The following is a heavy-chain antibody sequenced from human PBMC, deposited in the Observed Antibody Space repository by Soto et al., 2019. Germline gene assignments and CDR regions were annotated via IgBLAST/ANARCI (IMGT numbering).Heavy chain of an antibody. J-gene: IGHJ3*02. V-gene: IGHV3-73*01. CDR2: IRSKANSYAT. Sequence: GSLRLSCAASGFTFSGSAMHWVRQASEKGLEWVGRIRSKANSYATAYAASVKGRFTISRDDSKNTAYLQMNSLKTEDTAVYYCTRQPVYYGDIAFDIWGQGTMVTVSS. CDR3: TRQPVYYGDIAFDI. CDR1: GFTFSGSA. D-gene: IGHD4-17*01.